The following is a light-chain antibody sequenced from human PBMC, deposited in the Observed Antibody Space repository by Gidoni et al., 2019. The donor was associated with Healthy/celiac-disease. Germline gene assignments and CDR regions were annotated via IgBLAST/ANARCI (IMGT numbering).Light chain of an antibody. CDR3: QQRSNWSWT. Sequence: ELLLTQSPATLSLSPGERATLSCRASQSVSSYLAWYQQKPGQAPRLLIYDASNRATGIPARFSGSGSGTDFTLTISSLEPEDFAVYYCQQRSNWSWTFGQGTKVEIK. CDR1: QSVSSY. CDR2: DAS. V-gene: IGKV3-11*01. J-gene: IGKJ1*01.